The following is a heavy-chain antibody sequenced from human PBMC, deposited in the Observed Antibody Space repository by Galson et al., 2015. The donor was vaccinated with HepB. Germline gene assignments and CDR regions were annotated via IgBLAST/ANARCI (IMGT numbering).Heavy chain of an antibody. CDR1: GGTFSSYA. CDR3: ARVFCRGDFWSGCPYWFDP. CDR2: IIPIFGTA. Sequence: SVKVSCKASGGTFSSYAISWVRQAPGQGLEWMGGIIPIFGTANYAQKFQGRVTITADESTSTAYMELSSLRSEDTAVYYCARVFCRGDFWSGCPYWFDPWGQGTLVTVSS. V-gene: IGHV1-69*13. D-gene: IGHD3-3*01. J-gene: IGHJ5*02.